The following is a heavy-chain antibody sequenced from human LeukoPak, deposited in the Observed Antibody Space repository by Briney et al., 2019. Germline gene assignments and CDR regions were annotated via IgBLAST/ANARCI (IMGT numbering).Heavy chain of an antibody. CDR1: GFTFSSYA. D-gene: IGHD3-22*01. Sequence: GGSLRLSCAASGFTFSSYAIHWVRQAPGKGLEWVAVTSGDGNNKKYADSVKGRFTISRDNAKNSLYLQMNSLRAEDTAVYYCARDTYYYDSSGYYSSIALDYWGQGTLVTVSS. V-gene: IGHV3-30-3*01. CDR3: ARDTYYYDSSGYYSSIALDY. CDR2: TSGDGNNK. J-gene: IGHJ4*02.